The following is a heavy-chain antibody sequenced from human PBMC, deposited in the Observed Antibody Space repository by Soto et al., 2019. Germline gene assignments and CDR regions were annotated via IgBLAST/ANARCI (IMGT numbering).Heavy chain of an antibody. V-gene: IGHV3-11*01. D-gene: IGHD2-15*01. Sequence: QVQLVESGGGLVKPGGSLRLSCAASGFTFSDYYMSWIRQAPGKGLEWVSYISSSGSTIYYADSVKGRFTISRDNAKNSMYLQMNSMRAEDKAVYYCASWTDIVVEHENDAFDIWGQGTMVTVSS. CDR2: ISSSGSTI. CDR1: GFTFSDYY. J-gene: IGHJ3*02. CDR3: ASWTDIVVEHENDAFDI.